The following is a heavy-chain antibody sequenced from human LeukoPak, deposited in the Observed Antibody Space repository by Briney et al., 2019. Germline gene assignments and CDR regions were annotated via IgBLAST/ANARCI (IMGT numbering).Heavy chain of an antibody. D-gene: IGHD3-9*01. CDR1: GYTFTGYY. J-gene: IGHJ6*02. CDR2: INPNNGVT. Sequence: ASVKVSCKASGYTFTGYYIHWVRQAPGQGREWMAWINPNNGVTNYAQKFQGRVTMTRDTSISTAYMELSRLRSDDTAVYYCALVYYDILTGNYYYYYGMDVWGQGTTVTVSS. V-gene: IGHV1-2*02. CDR3: ALVYYDILTGNYYYYYGMDV.